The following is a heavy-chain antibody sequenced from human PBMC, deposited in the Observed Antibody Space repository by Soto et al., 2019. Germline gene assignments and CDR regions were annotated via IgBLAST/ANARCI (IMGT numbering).Heavy chain of an antibody. D-gene: IGHD5-12*01. CDR1: GITFSIYG. CDR2: ISDNGGST. J-gene: IGHJ5*02. CDR3: AKHIVTTLGWGWFDP. V-gene: IGHV3-23*01. Sequence: EVQLLESGGGLIQPWWSLRLSCAASGITFSIYGMSWVRQAPEKGLEWVSSISDNGGSTHYADSVGGRFTISRNNSQNTLDMQMNSLGAEDTAGDYCAKHIVTTLGWGWFDPWGQGTMVTVSS.